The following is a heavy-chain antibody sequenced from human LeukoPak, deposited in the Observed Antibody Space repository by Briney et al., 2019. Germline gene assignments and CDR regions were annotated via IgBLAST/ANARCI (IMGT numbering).Heavy chain of an antibody. V-gene: IGHV3-33*01. D-gene: IGHD3-9*01. CDR2: IWYDGSNK. J-gene: IGHJ5*02. CDR3: AREGFYDILTGDQGDWFDP. Sequence: PGGSLRLSCAAPGFTFRTYGMHWVRQAPGKGLEWVAVIWYDGSNKNYADSVKGRFTVSRDNSKNTLYLQMNSLRAEDTAMYYCAREGFYDILTGDQGDWFDPWGQGTLVTVSS. CDR1: GFTFRTYG.